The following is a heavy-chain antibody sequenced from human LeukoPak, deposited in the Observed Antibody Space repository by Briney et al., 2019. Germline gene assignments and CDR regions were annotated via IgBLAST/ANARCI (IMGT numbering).Heavy chain of an antibody. D-gene: IGHD6-6*01. CDR2: ISGSGGST. J-gene: IGHJ4*02. V-gene: IGHV3-23*01. Sequence: GGSLRLSCAASGFIFSNSAMSWVRQAPGKGLEWVSGISGSGGSTYYADSVKGRFTISRDNSKNTLYLQMNSLRAEDTAVYYCAKFRSIAFDYWGQGTLVTVSS. CDR3: AKFRSIAFDY. CDR1: GFIFSNSA.